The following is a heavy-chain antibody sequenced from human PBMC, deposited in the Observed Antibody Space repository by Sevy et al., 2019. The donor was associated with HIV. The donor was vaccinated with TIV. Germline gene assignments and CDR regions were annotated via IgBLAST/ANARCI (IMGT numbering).Heavy chain of an antibody. CDR1: GFTINDDY. CDR3: ARELLDSPGGNGAFDI. CDR2: ISSRSTHT. D-gene: IGHD3-22*01. Sequence: GGSLRLSCVASGFTINDDYMSWIRQAPGKGLEWVAYISSRSTHTNYADSLKGRFTISRDNAKNSLFLKMDSLRTEDTAVYYCARELLDSPGGNGAFDIWGQGTMVTVSS. V-gene: IGHV3-11*06. J-gene: IGHJ3*02.